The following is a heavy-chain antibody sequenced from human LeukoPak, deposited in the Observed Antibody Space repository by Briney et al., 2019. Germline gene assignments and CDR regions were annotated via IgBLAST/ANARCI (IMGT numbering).Heavy chain of an antibody. CDR1: GYTFTSYA. V-gene: IGHV1-18*01. Sequence: ASVKVSFKASGYTFTSYAMHWVRQAPGQRREWMGWISAYNCNTNYAQKLQGRVTMTTDTSTSTAYMELRSLRSDDTAVYYCERFVTSGSYQYRLWGQGTLVTVSS. CDR3: ERFVTSGSYQYRL. CDR2: ISAYNCNT. J-gene: IGHJ4*02. D-gene: IGHD1-26*01.